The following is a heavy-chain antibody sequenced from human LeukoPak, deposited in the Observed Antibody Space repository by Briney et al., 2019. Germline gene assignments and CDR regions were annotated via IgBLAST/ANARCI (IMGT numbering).Heavy chain of an antibody. CDR2: IIPIFGTA. CDR1: GGTFSSYA. V-gene: IGHV1-69*06. D-gene: IGHD3-10*01. CDR3: VRLAHYHGSGSYYNYFDY. J-gene: IGHJ4*02. Sequence: SVKVSCKASGGTFSSYAISWVRQAPGQGLEWMGGIIPIFGTANYAQKFQGRVTITADKSTSTAYMELSSLRSEDTAVYYCVRLAHYHGSGSYYNYFDYWGQGTLVTVSS.